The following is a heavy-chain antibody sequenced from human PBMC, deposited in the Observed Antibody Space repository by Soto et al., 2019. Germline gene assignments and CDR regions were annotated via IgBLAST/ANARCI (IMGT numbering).Heavy chain of an antibody. V-gene: IGHV1-2*04. CDR3: ARGQGGNPRDGAFDI. CDR2: INPNSGGT. CDR1: GYTFTGYY. J-gene: IGHJ3*02. D-gene: IGHD3-16*01. Sequence: ASVKVSCKASGYTFTGYYMHWVRQAPGQGLEWMGWINPNSGGTNYAQKFQGWVTMTRDTSISTAYMELSRLRSDDTAVYYCARGQGGNPRDGAFDIWGQGTRVTVAS.